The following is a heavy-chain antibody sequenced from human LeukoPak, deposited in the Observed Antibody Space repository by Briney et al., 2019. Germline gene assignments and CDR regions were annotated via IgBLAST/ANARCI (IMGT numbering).Heavy chain of an antibody. CDR3: ARRGNSGYWRY. CDR1: GFTFNSYS. Sequence: PGGSLRLSCAASGFTFNSYSMNWVRQAPGKGLEWVSSISSSSSYIYYADSVKGRFTISRDNAKNSLYLQMNSLRAEDTAVYYCARRGNSGYWRYWGQGTLVTVSS. D-gene: IGHD3-22*01. V-gene: IGHV3-21*01. J-gene: IGHJ4*02. CDR2: ISSSSSYI.